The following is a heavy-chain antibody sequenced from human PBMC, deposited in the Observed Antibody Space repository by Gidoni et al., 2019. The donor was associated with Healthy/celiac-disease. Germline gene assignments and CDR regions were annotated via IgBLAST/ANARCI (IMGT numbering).Heavy chain of an antibody. CDR3: ARERVWFGDVYDY. J-gene: IGHJ4*02. V-gene: IGHV3-48*03. Sequence: EVQLVESGGGLVQPGGSLRLSCAASGFTFSSYEMNWVRQAPGKGLEWVSYISSSGSTIYYADSVKCRFTISRDNAKNSLYLQMNSLRAEDTAVYYCARERVWFGDVYDYWGQGTLVTVSS. CDR2: ISSSGSTI. CDR1: GFTFSSYE. D-gene: IGHD3-10*01.